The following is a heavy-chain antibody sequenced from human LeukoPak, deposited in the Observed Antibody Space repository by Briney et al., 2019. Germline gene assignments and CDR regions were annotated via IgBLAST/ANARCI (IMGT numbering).Heavy chain of an antibody. J-gene: IGHJ6*03. V-gene: IGHV1-69*01. CDR2: IIPIFGTA. CDR3: ARGRDATIFGVVNYYYYYMDV. D-gene: IGHD3-3*01. CDR1: GGAFSSYA. Sequence: GASVKVSCKASGGAFSSYAISWVRQAPGQGLEWMGGIIPIFGTANYAQKFQGRVTITADESTGTAYMELSSLRSEDTAVYYCARGRDATIFGVVNYYYYYMDVWGKGTTVTVSS.